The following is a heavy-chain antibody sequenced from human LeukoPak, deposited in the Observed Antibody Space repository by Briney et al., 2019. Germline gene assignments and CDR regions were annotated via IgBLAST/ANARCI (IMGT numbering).Heavy chain of an antibody. D-gene: IGHD4-23*01. J-gene: IGHJ3*02. CDR2: ISAYNGNT. V-gene: IGHV1-18*01. Sequence: ASVKVSCKASGYTFTSYGINWVRQAPGQGLEWMGWISAYNGNTNYAQKLQGRVTMTTDTSTSTAYMELRSLRSDDTAVYYCARDYGGNSYDAFDIWGQGTMVTVS. CDR3: ARDYGGNSYDAFDI. CDR1: GYTFTSYG.